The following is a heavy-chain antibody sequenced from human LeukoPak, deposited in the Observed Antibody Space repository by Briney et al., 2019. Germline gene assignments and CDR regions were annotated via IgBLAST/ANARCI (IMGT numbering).Heavy chain of an antibody. V-gene: IGHV3-13*01. Sequence: GGSLRLSCAASGFTLGSHDMHWVRQIPGQGLEWVAAVSSGFHAFFADSMQGRFTVSREDARNSLYLQMNSLRAGDTAVYYCVREARGYHYAYFDYWGQGTLVTVSS. CDR2: VSSGFHA. J-gene: IGHJ4*02. CDR3: VREARGYHYAYFDY. D-gene: IGHD5-18*01. CDR1: GFTLGSHD.